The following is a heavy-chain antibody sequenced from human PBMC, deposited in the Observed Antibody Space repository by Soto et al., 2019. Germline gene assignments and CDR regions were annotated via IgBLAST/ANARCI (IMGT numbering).Heavy chain of an antibody. D-gene: IGHD1-1*01. V-gene: IGHV4-30-4*01. CDR2: IYYSGST. Sequence: QVQLQESGPGLVKPSQTLSLTCTVSGGSISSGDYYWRWIRQPPGKGLEWIGYIYYSGSTYYNPSLKSGVTISVDTSKNQFSLKLSSVTAADTAVYYGARKSPLQRFDYWGQGTLVTVSS. CDR3: ARKSPLQRFDY. J-gene: IGHJ4*02. CDR1: GGSISSGDYY.